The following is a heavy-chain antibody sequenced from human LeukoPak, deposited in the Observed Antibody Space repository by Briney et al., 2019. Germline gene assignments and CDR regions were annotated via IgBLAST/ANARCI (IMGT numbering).Heavy chain of an antibody. Sequence: KASETLYLTCTVSGGSISSYYWSWIRQPPGKGLGWIGYIYYSGSTNYNPSLKSRVTISVDTSKNQFSLKLSSVTAADTAVYYCARLKSTRRCFDYWGQGTLVTVSS. CDR2: IYYSGST. CDR1: GGSISSYY. V-gene: IGHV4-59*08. CDR3: ARLKSTRRCFDY. J-gene: IGHJ4*02.